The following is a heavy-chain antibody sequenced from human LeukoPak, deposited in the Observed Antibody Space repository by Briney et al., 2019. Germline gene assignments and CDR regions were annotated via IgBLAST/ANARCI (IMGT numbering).Heavy chain of an antibody. D-gene: IGHD6-13*01. Sequence: TGGSLRLSCAASGFTFSSYVMHWVRQAPGKGREWVAVIWYDGSNKYYADSVKGRFTISRDNSKNTLYLQMNSLRAEDTAMYYCAKDRTAALYYFDYWGQGTLVTVSS. J-gene: IGHJ4*02. CDR1: GFTFSSYV. V-gene: IGHV3-33*06. CDR3: AKDRTAALYYFDY. CDR2: IWYDGSNK.